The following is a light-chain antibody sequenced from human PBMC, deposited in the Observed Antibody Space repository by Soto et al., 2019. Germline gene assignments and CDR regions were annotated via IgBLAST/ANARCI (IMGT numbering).Light chain of an antibody. CDR2: GAS. J-gene: IGKJ5*01. CDR3: HQYHNCHPMT. V-gene: IGKV3-15*01. Sequence: EIVLTQSPVTLSESPGERATLSCRATESVGTKIGWYQQRPGQAPRLLIYGASIRATGVPGRFSGSGSGTESTLTISGLQSEDSAVYCCHQYHNCHPMTFGQGTRLQIK. CDR1: ESVGTK.